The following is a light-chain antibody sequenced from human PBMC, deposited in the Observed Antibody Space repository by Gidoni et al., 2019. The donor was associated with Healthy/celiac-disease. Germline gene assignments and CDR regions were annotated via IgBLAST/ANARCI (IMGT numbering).Light chain of an antibody. CDR3: CSYAGSYTFEGV. Sequence: QSALPQPRSGSGSPGQPVTISCTGTSSDVGGYNYVSWYQQHPGKAPKLMIYDVSKRPSGVPDRFSGSKSGNTASLTISGLQAEDEADYYCCSYAGSYTFEGVFGGGTKLTVL. J-gene: IGLJ3*02. CDR2: DVS. CDR1: SSDVGGYNY. V-gene: IGLV2-11*01.